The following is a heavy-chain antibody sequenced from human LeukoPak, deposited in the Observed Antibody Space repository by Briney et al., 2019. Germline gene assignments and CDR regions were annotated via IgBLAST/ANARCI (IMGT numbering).Heavy chain of an antibody. CDR2: INISGST. D-gene: IGHD6-13*01. J-gene: IGHJ4*02. Sequence: PSEPLSLTCTVSGGSISSYYWSWIRQPAGKGLEWIGHINISGSTNYNPSLKGRVTMSVATSKNQFSLHLSSVTAADTAVYYCARSAFLVTAPGLYYFDYWGQGTLVAV. CDR1: GGSISSYY. V-gene: IGHV4-4*07. CDR3: ARSAFLVTAPGLYYFDY.